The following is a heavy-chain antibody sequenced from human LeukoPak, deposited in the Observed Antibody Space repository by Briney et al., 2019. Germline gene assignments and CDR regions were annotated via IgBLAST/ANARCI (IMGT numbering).Heavy chain of an antibody. D-gene: IGHD6-19*01. CDR2: IYYSGST. V-gene: IGHV4-59*01. J-gene: IGHJ6*03. CDR1: GGSISSYY. Sequence: PSETLSLTCTVSGGSISSYYWSWIRQPPGKGLEWIGYIYYSGSTYYNPSLKSRVTISVDTSKNQFSLKLSSVTAADTAVYYCAHHQWLGTNYYMDVWGKGTTVTVSS. CDR3: AHHQWLGTNYYMDV.